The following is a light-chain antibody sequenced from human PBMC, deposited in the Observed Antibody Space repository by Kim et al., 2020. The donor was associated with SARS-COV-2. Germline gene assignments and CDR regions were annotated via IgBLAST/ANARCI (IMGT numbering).Light chain of an antibody. CDR3: QQRNSWPPAVS. CDR1: QNIDTY. CDR2: DAS. J-gene: IGKJ4*01. Sequence: PGDRATLSCRASQNIDTYLAWYQQRPGQAPRLLVYDASNRATGVPDRFSGSGSGTDFTLTISSLEPEDFSIYYCQQRNSWPPAVSFGGGTKVDIK. V-gene: IGKV3-11*01.